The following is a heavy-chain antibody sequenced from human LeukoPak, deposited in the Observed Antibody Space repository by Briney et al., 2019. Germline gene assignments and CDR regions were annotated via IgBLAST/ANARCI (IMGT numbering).Heavy chain of an antibody. J-gene: IGHJ4*02. V-gene: IGHV3-48*03. CDR2: ISSSGSMI. CDR1: GFTFSSYE. Sequence: GGSLRLSCAASGFTFSSYEMNWVRQPPGKGLEWVSYISSSGSMIYYADSVKGRFTTSRDNAKHSMYLQMKSLRAEDTAVYYCARGGFYYGSGIPFDFWGQGTLVTVSS. CDR3: ARGGFYYGSGIPFDF. D-gene: IGHD3-10*01.